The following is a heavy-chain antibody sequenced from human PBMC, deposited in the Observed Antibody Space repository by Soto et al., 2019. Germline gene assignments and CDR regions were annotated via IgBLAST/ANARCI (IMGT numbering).Heavy chain of an antibody. V-gene: IGHV1-69*04. CDR1: GGTFSSYT. CDR2: IIPILGIA. J-gene: IGHJ4*02. CDR3: AREIVVVYYFDY. D-gene: IGHD3-22*01. Sequence: ASVKVSCKASGGTFSSYTISWVRQAPGQGLEWMGRIIPILGIANYAQKFQGRVTITADKSTSTAYMELSSLRSEDTAVYYCAREIVVVYYFDYWGQGTLVTVSS.